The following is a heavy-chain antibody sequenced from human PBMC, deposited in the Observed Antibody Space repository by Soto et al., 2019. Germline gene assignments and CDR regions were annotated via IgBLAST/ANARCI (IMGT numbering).Heavy chain of an antibody. J-gene: IGHJ5*02. Sequence: QVQLVQSGAEVKKPGASVKVSCKASGYTFTSYDINWVRQATGQGLEWMGWMNPNSGNTGYAQKFQGRVTMTRNTSISTAYMELSSLRSADTAVYYCARERSAAGTGWVDPWGQGTLVTVSS. V-gene: IGHV1-8*01. CDR3: ARERSAAGTGWVDP. D-gene: IGHD6-13*01. CDR2: MNPNSGNT. CDR1: GYTFTSYD.